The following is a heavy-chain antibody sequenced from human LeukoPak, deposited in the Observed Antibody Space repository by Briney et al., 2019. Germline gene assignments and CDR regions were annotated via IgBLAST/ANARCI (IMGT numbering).Heavy chain of an antibody. Sequence: SETLSLTCAVYGGSFSGYYWSWIRQPPGRGLEWIGEINHSGSTNYNPSLKSRVTISVDTSKNQFSLKLSSVTAADTAVYYCARDILTGSDAFDIWGQGTMVTVSS. J-gene: IGHJ3*02. V-gene: IGHV4-34*01. D-gene: IGHD3-9*01. CDR1: GGSFSGYY. CDR2: INHSGST. CDR3: ARDILTGSDAFDI.